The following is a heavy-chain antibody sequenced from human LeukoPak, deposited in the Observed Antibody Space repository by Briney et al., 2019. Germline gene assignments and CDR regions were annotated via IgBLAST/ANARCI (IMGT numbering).Heavy chain of an antibody. CDR2: ISRSGDGT. J-gene: IGHJ2*01. D-gene: IGHD5/OR15-5a*01. V-gene: IGHV3-23*01. CDR1: GFSFSTDD. Sequence: GGSLRLSCAASGFSFSTDDMSCVRQAPGKGLEWVSAISRSGDGTTYADSVKGRFTISRDNSKNTLFLQMNSLRAEDTAIYYCARAVGLWYFDHWGRGSLVTVPS. CDR3: ARAVGLWYFDH.